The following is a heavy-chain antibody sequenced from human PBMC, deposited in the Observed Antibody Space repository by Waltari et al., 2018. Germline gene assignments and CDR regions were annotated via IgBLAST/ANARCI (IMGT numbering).Heavy chain of an antibody. CDR1: GGSISSSSYY. Sequence: QLQLQESGPGLVKPSETLSLTCTVSGGSISSSSYYWGWIRQPPGKGLEWIGSIYYSGSTDYNPSLKSRVTISVDTSKNQFSLKLSSVTAADTAVYYCARDGVIVVVPAAMGLNWFDPWGQGTLVTVSS. CDR3: ARDGVIVVVPAAMGLNWFDP. J-gene: IGHJ5*02. D-gene: IGHD2-2*01. CDR2: IYYSGST. V-gene: IGHV4-39*07.